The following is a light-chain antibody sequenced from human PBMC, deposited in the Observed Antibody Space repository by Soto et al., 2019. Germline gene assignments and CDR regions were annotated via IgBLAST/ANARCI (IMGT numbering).Light chain of an antibody. Sequence: SYYLTQPPSVSVSPGQTVRITCSGDALPKQYAYWYQQKPGQAPVVVIYKDNGRPSGIPERFSGSSSGTTVTLTISGVQAEDEAYYYCQSSDSSGRYPYVFGTGTKVTVL. V-gene: IGLV3-25*02. CDR2: KDN. CDR3: QSSDSSGRYPYV. J-gene: IGLJ1*01. CDR1: ALPKQY.